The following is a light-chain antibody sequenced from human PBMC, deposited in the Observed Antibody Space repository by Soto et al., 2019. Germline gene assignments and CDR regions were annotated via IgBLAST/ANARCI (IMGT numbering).Light chain of an antibody. CDR3: SSYTSRSTLV. J-gene: IGLJ3*02. V-gene: IGLV2-14*01. CDR1: SSDVGGFNY. CDR2: DVS. Sequence: QSALTQPASESGSPGQSITFSCTGTSSDVGGFNYVSWCQQHPGKAPKLMIYDVSNRPSGVSNRFSGSKSGNTASLTISGLQAEDEADYYCSSYTSRSTLVFGGGTKVTVL.